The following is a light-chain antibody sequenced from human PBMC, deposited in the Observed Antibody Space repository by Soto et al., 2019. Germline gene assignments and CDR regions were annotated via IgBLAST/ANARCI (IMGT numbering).Light chain of an antibody. Sequence: EIVLTQSPATVSLSPGERATLSCRASQGVSSYLAWYQHKPGQSPRLLIYDASNRATGIPARFSGSGSGTDFTLTISSLEPEDFAVYYCQQRIDWPPAVTFGQGTRLEIK. J-gene: IGKJ5*01. CDR2: DAS. CDR3: QQRIDWPPAVT. CDR1: QGVSSY. V-gene: IGKV3-11*01.